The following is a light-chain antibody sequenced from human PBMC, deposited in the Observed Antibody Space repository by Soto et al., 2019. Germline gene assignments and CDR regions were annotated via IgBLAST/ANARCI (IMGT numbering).Light chain of an antibody. CDR3: HQYDNWFPFT. Sequence: EIVMTQSPATLSVSPGERATLSCRASQSVRSNLGWYQQKPGQAPRLLIYGASTRATGIPARFSGSGSGTEFTLTSSSLQSQDSAVYYCHQYDNWFPFTFGQGTRLEIK. V-gene: IGKV3-15*01. CDR2: GAS. CDR1: QSVRSN. J-gene: IGKJ5*01.